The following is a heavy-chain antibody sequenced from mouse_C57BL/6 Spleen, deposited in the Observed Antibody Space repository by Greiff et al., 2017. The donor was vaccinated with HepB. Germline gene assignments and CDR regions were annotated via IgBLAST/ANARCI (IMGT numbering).Heavy chain of an antibody. CDR2: FHPYNDDT. J-gene: IGHJ4*01. V-gene: IGHV1-47*01. Sequence: QVQLQHSGAELVKPGASVKMSCKASGYTFTTYPIEWMKQNHGKSLEWIGNFHPYNDDTKYDEKFKGKATLTVEKSSSTVYLELSRLTSDDSAVYYCARRDDYEDYAMDYWGQGTSVTVSS. D-gene: IGHD2-4*01. CDR1: GYTFTTYP. CDR3: ARRDDYEDYAMDY.